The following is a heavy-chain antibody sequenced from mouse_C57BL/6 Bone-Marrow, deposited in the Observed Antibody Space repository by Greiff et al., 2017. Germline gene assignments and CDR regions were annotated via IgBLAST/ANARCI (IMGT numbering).Heavy chain of an antibody. J-gene: IGHJ3*01. Sequence: QVPVKQPGAELVKSGASVKLSCKASGYTLTSYWMQWVKLRPGQGLEWIGETDPSDSYTNYNQKFKGKATLTVDTSSSTAYMQLSSLTSEDSAVYYCARGAYWGQGTLVTVSA. V-gene: IGHV1-50*01. CDR1: GYTLTSYW. CDR3: ARGAY. CDR2: TDPSDSYT.